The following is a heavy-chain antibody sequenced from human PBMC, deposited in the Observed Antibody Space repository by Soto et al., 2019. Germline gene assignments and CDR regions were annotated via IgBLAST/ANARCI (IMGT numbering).Heavy chain of an antibody. J-gene: IGHJ4*02. D-gene: IGHD3-9*01. V-gene: IGHV1-18*01. CDR2: INANNGKT. CDR1: GYTFTNYG. CDR3: ARDTMTGYLPVDY. Sequence: QVQVVQSGAEVKKPGASVKVSCRTSGYTFTNYGISWVRQAPGQGLEWMGWINANNGKTNYIQTLQGRVTMTTDTSTSTAYMELRSLRSDDTAVYYCARDTMTGYLPVDYWGQGTLVTVSS.